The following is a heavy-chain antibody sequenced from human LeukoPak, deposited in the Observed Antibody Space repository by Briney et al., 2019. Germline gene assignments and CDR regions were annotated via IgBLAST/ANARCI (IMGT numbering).Heavy chain of an antibody. Sequence: GGSLRLSCGASGFTFSSYSMNWVRQAPGKGLEWVSSISSSSGYMYYADSVKGRFTISRDNAKNSLYLQMNSLRAEDTAVYYCARSPVIYCSGGSGECYFDYWGQGVLVTVSS. CDR3: ARSPVIYCSGGSGECYFDY. J-gene: IGHJ4*02. CDR2: ISSSSGYM. V-gene: IGHV3-21*01. D-gene: IGHD2-15*01. CDR1: GFTFSSYS.